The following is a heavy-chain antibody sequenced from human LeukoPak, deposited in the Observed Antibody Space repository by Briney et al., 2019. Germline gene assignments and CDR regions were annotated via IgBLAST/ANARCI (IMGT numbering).Heavy chain of an antibody. V-gene: IGHV1-69*13. CDR3: SKGGIVVVPAATNYYYYGMDV. J-gene: IGHJ6*02. Sequence: SVKVSCKASGGTFSSYAISWVRQAPGQGLEWMGGIIRIFGTANYAQKLQGRVTITADESTSTAYMELSSLRSEDTAVYYCSKGGIVVVPAATNYYYYGMDVWGQGTTVTVSS. CDR2: IIRIFGTA. CDR1: GGTFSSYA. D-gene: IGHD2-2*01.